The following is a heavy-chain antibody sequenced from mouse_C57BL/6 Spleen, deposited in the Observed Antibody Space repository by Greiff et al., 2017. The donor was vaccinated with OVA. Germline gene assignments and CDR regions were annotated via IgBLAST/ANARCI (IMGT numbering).Heavy chain of an antibody. J-gene: IGHJ4*01. CDR1: GYPFTSSG. V-gene: IGHV1-81*01. Sequence: QVQLQQSGAELSRPGPSVKLSCKASGYPFTSSGISLVKQITGPGLELIGEIYPRSGNTYYNEKFKGKATLTADKSSSTAYMELRSLTSGDSAVYFCARSGAMDYWGQGTSVTVSS. CDR3: ARSGAMDY. CDR2: IYPRSGNT. D-gene: IGHD4-1*01.